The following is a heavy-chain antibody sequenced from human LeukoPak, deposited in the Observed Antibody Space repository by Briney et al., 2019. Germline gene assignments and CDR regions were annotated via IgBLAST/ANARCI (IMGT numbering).Heavy chain of an antibody. J-gene: IGHJ4*02. D-gene: IGHD2-21*01. CDR3: ANSHRGAYWYYFDY. CDR1: GFTFSSYA. Sequence: GGSLRLSCAASGFTFSSYAMSWVRQASGKGLEWGSSITGSGGSTYYADSVKGRFTISRDISKNTLYLQMNSLRAEDTAVYYCANSHRGAYWYYFDYWGQGTLVTVSS. V-gene: IGHV3-23*01. CDR2: ITGSGGST.